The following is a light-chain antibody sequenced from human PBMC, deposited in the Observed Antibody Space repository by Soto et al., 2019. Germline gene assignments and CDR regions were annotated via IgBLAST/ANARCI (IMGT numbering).Light chain of an antibody. CDR1: QDIRKY. CDR2: GAS. V-gene: IGKV1-33*01. CDR3: QQYDNLPPFT. Sequence: DIQMTQSPSSLSASIGDRVTITCQASQDIRKYLNWYQQKPGRAPKLLIYGASNLETGVPSRFSGSGYRTDFIFTISSLQAEDIATYFCQQYDNLPPFTFGPGTKVAIK. J-gene: IGKJ3*01.